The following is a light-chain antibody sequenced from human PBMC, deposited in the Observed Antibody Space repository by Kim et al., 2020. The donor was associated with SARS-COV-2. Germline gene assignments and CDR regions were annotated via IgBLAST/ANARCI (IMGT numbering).Light chain of an antibody. CDR3: QQYGTLPYT. Sequence: FPPWERATSAGRASQSVNSRYLAWYQVKPGQAPRLLIFGASSWATGVPDRFSGSGSGTDFTLTISSLEPEDFAVYYCQQYGTLPYTFGQGTKLEI. J-gene: IGKJ2*01. CDR1: QSVNSRY. CDR2: GAS. V-gene: IGKV3-20*01.